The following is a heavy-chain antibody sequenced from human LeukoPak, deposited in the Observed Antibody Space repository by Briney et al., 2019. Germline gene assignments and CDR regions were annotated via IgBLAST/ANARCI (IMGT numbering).Heavy chain of an antibody. CDR1: GFTFSSYG. V-gene: IGHV3-30*02. Sequence: GGSLRLSCAASGFTFSSYGMHWVRQAPDKGLEWVAFIRYDGSNKYYADSVKGRFTISRDNSKNTLYLQMNSLRAEDTAVYYCAKIGVLDYYDSSGQNFDIWGQGTMVTVSS. D-gene: IGHD3-22*01. CDR2: IRYDGSNK. CDR3: AKIGVLDYYDSSGQNFDI. J-gene: IGHJ3*02.